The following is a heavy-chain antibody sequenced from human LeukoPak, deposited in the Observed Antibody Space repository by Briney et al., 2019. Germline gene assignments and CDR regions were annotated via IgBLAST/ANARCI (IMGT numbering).Heavy chain of an antibody. V-gene: IGHV4-34*01. D-gene: IGHD3-3*01. Sequence: PSETLSLTCAVYGVSFSGYYWSWIRQPPGKGLEWIGEINHSGSTNYNPSLKSRVTISVDTSKNQFSLKLSSVTAADTAVYYCARGTYDFWSGYYSDWGQGTLVTVSS. J-gene: IGHJ4*02. CDR1: GVSFSGYY. CDR3: ARGTYDFWSGYYSD. CDR2: INHSGST.